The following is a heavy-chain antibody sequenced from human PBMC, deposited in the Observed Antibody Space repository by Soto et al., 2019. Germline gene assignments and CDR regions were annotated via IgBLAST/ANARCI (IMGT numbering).Heavy chain of an antibody. CDR3: ASSRAGFGELFYYYGMDV. J-gene: IGHJ6*02. CDR1: GGTFSSYA. Sequence: ASVKVSCKASGGTFSSYAISWVRQAPGQGLEWMGGIIPIFGTANYAQKFQGRVTITADESTSTAYMELSSLRSEDTAVYYCASSRAGFGELFYYYGMDVWGQGTTVTVSS. CDR2: IIPIFGTA. V-gene: IGHV1-69*13. D-gene: IGHD3-10*01.